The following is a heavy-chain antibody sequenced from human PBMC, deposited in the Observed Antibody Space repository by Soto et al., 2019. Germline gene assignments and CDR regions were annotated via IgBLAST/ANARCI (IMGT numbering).Heavy chain of an antibody. D-gene: IGHD2-15*01. V-gene: IGHV3-43*01. CDR2: ISWDGGSI. CDR3: AKEGNGGSSLDS. Sequence: GGSLRLCCEASGFKFDDYMMHWVRQAPGKGLEWISLISWDGGSIDYADSVKGRFTVSRDNSKTSLYLHMDGLTTEGTAFYFCAKEGNGGSSLDSWGQGTLVTVSS. CDR1: GFKFDDYM. J-gene: IGHJ5*01.